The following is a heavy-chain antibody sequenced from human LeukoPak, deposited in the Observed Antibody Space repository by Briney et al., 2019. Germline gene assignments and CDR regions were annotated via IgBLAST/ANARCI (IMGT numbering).Heavy chain of an antibody. CDR1: GFTSSDYY. D-gene: IGHD5/OR15-5a*01. Sequence: GGSLRLSCAASGFTSSDYYMSWIRQAPGKGLEWISYISSSSSYTNYVDSVKGRFTISRDNAKNSLYLQMNSLRAEDTAVYYCVRAVSVSSYYFDCWGQGTLVTVSS. CDR3: VRAVSVSSYYFDC. CDR2: ISSSSSYT. V-gene: IGHV3-11*05. J-gene: IGHJ4*02.